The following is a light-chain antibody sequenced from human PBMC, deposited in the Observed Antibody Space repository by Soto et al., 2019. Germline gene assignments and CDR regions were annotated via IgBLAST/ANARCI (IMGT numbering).Light chain of an antibody. CDR2: DAS. CDR3: QQYNSYSPT. J-gene: IGKJ1*01. Sequence: DIQMTQSPSTLSASVGDRVTITCRASQSIGRWLAWYQQKPGQAPKILISDASNLEGGAPSRFSGSGSWTEFTLTISSLQPDDLATYYCQQYNSYSPTFGHGTKVEIK. CDR1: QSIGRW. V-gene: IGKV1-5*01.